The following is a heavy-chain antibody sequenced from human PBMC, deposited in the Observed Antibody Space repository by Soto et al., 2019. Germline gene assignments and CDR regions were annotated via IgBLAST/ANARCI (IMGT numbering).Heavy chain of an antibody. CDR3: ARVLIAAAGYYFDY. J-gene: IGHJ4*02. CDR1: GFTFSDYY. D-gene: IGHD6-13*01. V-gene: IGHV3-11*06. CDR2: ISSSSSYT. Sequence: XGSLRLSCAASGFTFSDYYMSWIRQAPGKGLDWVSYISSSSSYTNYADSVKGRFTISRDNAKNSLYLQMNSLGAEDTAVYYCARVLIAAAGYYFDYWGQGTLVTVSS.